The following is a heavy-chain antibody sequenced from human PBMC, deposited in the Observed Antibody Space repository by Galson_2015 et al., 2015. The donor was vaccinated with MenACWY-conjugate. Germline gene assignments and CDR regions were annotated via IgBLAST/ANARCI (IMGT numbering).Heavy chain of an antibody. CDR3: ARHPPGGRGMDV. V-gene: IGHV5-51*01. D-gene: IGHD1-26*01. Sequence: QSGAEVTKPGDSLQISCTASGYIFTTYWIDWVRQMPGKGLEWMGLISPGDSNTRYSPSFQGQVTISADKSISTAYLQWSSLKASDTAMYYCARHPPGGRGMDVWGQGTTVTVSS. CDR2: ISPGDSNT. J-gene: IGHJ6*02. CDR1: GYIFTTYW.